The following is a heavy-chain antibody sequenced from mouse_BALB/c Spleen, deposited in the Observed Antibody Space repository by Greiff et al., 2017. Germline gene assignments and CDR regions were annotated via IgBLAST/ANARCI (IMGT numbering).Heavy chain of an antibody. CDR2: ISSGGSYT. Sequence: DVHLVESGGGLVKPGGSLKLSCAASGFTFSSYAMSWVRQSPEKRLEWVAEISSGGSYTYYPDTVTGRFTISRDNAKNTLYLEMSSLRSEDTAMYYCAREGDGYSGDYWGQGTSVTVSS. CDR3: AREGDGYSGDY. V-gene: IGHV5-9-4*01. D-gene: IGHD2-3*01. CDR1: GFTFSSYA. J-gene: IGHJ4*01.